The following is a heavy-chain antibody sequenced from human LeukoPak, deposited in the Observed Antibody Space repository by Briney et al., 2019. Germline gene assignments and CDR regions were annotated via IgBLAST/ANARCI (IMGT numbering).Heavy chain of an antibody. D-gene: IGHD5-18*01. CDR2: ISSSGSTI. Sequence: PGGSLRLSCAASGFTFSDYYMSWIRQAPGKGLEWVSYISSSGSTIYYADSVKGRFTISRDNAKNSLYLQMNSLRAEDTAVYYCASRYSYGQLFYYYYYMDVWGKGTTVTVSS. J-gene: IGHJ6*03. CDR1: GFTFSDYY. V-gene: IGHV3-11*04. CDR3: ASRYSYGQLFYYYYYMDV.